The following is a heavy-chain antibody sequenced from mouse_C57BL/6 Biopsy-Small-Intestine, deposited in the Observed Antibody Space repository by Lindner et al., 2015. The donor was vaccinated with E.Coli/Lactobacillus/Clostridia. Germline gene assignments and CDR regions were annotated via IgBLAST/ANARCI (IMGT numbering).Heavy chain of an antibody. V-gene: IGHV1-54*01. J-gene: IGHJ3*01. CDR1: GYAFTNYL. CDR2: INPGSGGT. Sequence: VQLQESGAELVRPGTSVKVSCKASGYAFTNYLIEWVKQRPGQGLEWIGVINPGSGGTNYNEKFKGKATLTADKSSSTAYMQLSSLTSEDSAVYFCARDYYGSSYRDWFAYWGQGTLVTVSA. D-gene: IGHD1-1*01. CDR3: ARDYYGSSYRDWFAY.